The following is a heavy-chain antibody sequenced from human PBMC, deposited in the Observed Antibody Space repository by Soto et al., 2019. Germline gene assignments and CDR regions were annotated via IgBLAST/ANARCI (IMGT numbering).Heavy chain of an antibody. CDR1: GYTFTSYN. D-gene: IGHD3-10*01. Sequence: QVQLVQSGAEVKKPGASVKVSCKASGYTFTSYNIHWVRQAPGQGLEWVGMINPRGFFTTYAQKFRGRVTMTGDTSTSVVYMELTNLRSEDTAMYYCARAAGRFGVLFWFDSWGQGTLVSVSS. CDR3: ARAAGRFGVLFWFDS. V-gene: IGHV1-46*01. J-gene: IGHJ5*01. CDR2: INPRGFFT.